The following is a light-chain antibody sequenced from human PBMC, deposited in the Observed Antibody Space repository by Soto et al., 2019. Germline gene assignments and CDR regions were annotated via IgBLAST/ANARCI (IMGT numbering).Light chain of an antibody. CDR1: SGDIGDYNY. V-gene: IGLV2-14*01. CDR2: DVS. CDR3: CSYTRSGPPL. J-gene: IGLJ1*01. Sequence: QSVLTQPASVSGSPGQSITISCVGTSGDIGDYNYVSWYQQHPGKVPKVIIYDVSNRPSGVSYRFSGTKSGNTASLTVSGLQAEDEADYYCCSYTRSGPPLFGTGPKVTVL.